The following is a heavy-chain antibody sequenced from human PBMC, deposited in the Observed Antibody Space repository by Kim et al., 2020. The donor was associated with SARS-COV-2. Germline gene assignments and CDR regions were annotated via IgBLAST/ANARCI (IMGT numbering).Heavy chain of an antibody. Sequence: GGSLRLSCATSGFNFDSHAMHWVRQAPGKGLEWVAVISFDGDREFYSESVKGRFTISRDNSRSMLDLQMNNLRPDDTAVYYCVRDRFVVRGWAVGHYWGQRPLVRVFS. CDR1: GFNFDSHA. D-gene: IGHD6-19*01. V-gene: IGHV3-30-3*01. CDR3: VRDRFVVRGWAVGHY. J-gene: IGHJ4*02. CDR2: ISFDGDRE.